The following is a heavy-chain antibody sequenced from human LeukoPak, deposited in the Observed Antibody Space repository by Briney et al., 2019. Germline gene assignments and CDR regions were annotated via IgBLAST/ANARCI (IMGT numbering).Heavy chain of an antibody. CDR3: ARGGSGPWYFDY. V-gene: IGHV1-69*01. D-gene: IGHD3-16*01. CDR1: GGTFSSYA. Sequence: ASVKVSCKASGGTFSSYAISWVRQAPGQELEWMGGIIPIFGTANYAQKFQGRVTITADESTSTAYMELSSLRSEDTAVYYCARGGSGPWYFDYWGQGTLVTVSS. J-gene: IGHJ4*02. CDR2: IIPIFGTA.